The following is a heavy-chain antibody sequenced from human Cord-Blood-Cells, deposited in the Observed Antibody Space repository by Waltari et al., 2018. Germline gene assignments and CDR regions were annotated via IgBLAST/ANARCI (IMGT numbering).Heavy chain of an antibody. Sequence: QVQLVQSGAEVKKPGSSVKVSCKASGGTFRSFACSWVRQAPGQGLEWMGGIIPIFGTANYAQKFQGRVTITADESTSTAYMELSSLRSEDTAVYYCASGYCTNGVCYDAFDIWGQGTMVTVSS. J-gene: IGHJ3*02. CDR1: GGTFRSFA. CDR2: IIPIFGTA. CDR3: ASGYCTNGVCYDAFDI. V-gene: IGHV1-69*01. D-gene: IGHD2-8*01.